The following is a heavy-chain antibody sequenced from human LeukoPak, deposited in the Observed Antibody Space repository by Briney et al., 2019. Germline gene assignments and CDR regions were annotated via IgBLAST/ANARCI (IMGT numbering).Heavy chain of an antibody. J-gene: IGHJ6*02. Sequence: SETLSLTCTVSGGSISSYYWSWIRQPPGKGLEWIGYIYYSGSTNYNPSLKSRVTISVDTSKNQFSLKLSSVTAADTAVYYCARACGGDCHKDYYYYGMDVWGQGTTVTVSS. CDR1: GGSISSYY. CDR3: ARACGGDCHKDYYYYGMDV. D-gene: IGHD2-21*02. V-gene: IGHV4-59*08. CDR2: IYYSGST.